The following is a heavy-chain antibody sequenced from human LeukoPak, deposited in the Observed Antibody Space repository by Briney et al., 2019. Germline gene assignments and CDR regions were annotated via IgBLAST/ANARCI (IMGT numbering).Heavy chain of an antibody. J-gene: IGHJ4*02. V-gene: IGHV1-18*01. CDR2: ISAYNGNT. CDR3: ARSFLRIAAAATGLPPGC. D-gene: IGHD6-13*01. CDR1: GYSFTSYG. Sequence: ASVKVSCKASGYSFTSYGISWVRQAPGQGLEWMGWISAYNGNTNYAQKLQGRVTMTTDTSTSTAYMELRSLRSDDTAVYYCARSFLRIAAAATGLPPGCWGQGTLVTVSS.